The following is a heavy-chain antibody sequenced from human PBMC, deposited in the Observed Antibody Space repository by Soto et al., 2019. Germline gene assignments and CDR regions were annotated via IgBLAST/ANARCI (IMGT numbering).Heavy chain of an antibody. V-gene: IGHV4-39*01. Sequence: PSETLSLTCTVSGGSISSSSYYWGWIRQPPGKGLEWIGSIYYSGSTYYNPSLKSRVTISVDTSKNQFSLKLSSVTAADTAVYYCASNSDDKYSSGWNYYYMDVWGKGTTVTVSS. J-gene: IGHJ6*03. CDR1: GGSISSSSYY. D-gene: IGHD6-19*01. CDR3: ASNSDDKYSSGWNYYYMDV. CDR2: IYYSGST.